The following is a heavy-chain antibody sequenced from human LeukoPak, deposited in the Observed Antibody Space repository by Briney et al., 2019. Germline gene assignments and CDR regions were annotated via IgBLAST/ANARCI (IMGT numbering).Heavy chain of an antibody. CDR3: VKDLSGGYSFDY. CDR1: GFTFSTCI. D-gene: IGHD1-26*01. CDR2: ISSSGGST. J-gene: IGHJ4*02. Sequence: GGSLRLSCSASGFTFSTCIMYWVRRAPGKGLECVSKISSSGGSTYHTDSVKGRFTISRDNSKNTLYLQMNSLRPEDTAVYYCVKDLSGGYSFDYWGQGTLVTVSS. V-gene: IGHV3-64D*09.